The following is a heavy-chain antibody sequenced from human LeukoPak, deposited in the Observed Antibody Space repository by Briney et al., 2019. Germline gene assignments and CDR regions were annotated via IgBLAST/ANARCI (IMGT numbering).Heavy chain of an antibody. V-gene: IGHV3-74*01. D-gene: IGHD5-12*01. J-gene: IGHJ4*02. CDR3: TTIRPGY. Sequence: GGSLRLSCAASGFTFSSYWIHRVRQVPGKGLVWVARIKDGGTTTDYADSVKGRFTISRDDAKNTLYLQMNSLRAEDTAVYYCTTIRPGYWGQGTLVTVSP. CDR2: IKDGGTTT. CDR1: GFTFSSYW.